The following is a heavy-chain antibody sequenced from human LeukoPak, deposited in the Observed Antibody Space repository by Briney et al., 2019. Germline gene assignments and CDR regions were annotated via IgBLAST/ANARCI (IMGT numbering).Heavy chain of an antibody. J-gene: IGHJ4*02. CDR1: GYTFTNYW. CDR3: ARIEGSTFDY. V-gene: IGHV5-51*04. Sequence: GEPLKISCKGSGYTFTNYWIGWVRQMPGEGLEWMGIIYPGDSERKYNPSLQGQVTISADKPISTVYLQWSSLKASDTAIYYCARIEGSTFDYWGQGTLVTVSS. CDR2: IYPGDSER.